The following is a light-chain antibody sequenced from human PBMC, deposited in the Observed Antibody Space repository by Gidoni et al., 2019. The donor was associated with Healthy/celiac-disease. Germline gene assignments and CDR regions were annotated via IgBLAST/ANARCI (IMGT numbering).Light chain of an antibody. CDR1: QSVSSSY. CDR2: GAS. V-gene: IGKV3-20*01. J-gene: IGKJ1*01. CDR3: QQYGSSPWT. Sequence: ETELTQSPGTLSLSPGERANLSCRASQSVSSSYLAWYQHKPGQAPRLLIYGASSRATGIPDRFSGSGSGPDFTLTISRLEPEDFAVYYCQQYGSSPWTFGHGTKVEIK.